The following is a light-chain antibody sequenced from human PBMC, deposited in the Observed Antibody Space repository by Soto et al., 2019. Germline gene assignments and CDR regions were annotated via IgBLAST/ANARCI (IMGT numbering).Light chain of an antibody. CDR3: QQYNNWRT. CDR1: QSVSSK. Sequence: EIVMTQSPATLSVSPGERVTLSCRASQSVSSKLAWYQQKPGQAPRLLIYGASTRATGVPARFSGSGSGTEFTLTIGSLQSEDFAVYYCQQYNNWRTFGQGTKVEIK. J-gene: IGKJ1*01. CDR2: GAS. V-gene: IGKV3-15*01.